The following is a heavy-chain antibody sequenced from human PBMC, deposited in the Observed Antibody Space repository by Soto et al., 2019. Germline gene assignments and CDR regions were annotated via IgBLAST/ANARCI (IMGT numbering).Heavy chain of an antibody. Sequence: DVQLLESGGGLVQPGGSLRLSCAASGFTFSSYAMTWVRQAPGKGLEWVAALNVIGSAAYYADSVKGRFTISRDNSNNTLFLQMNSLRAEDTAIYYCVKDSPLSPNSQDLDYWGQGTLVAVSS. CDR3: VKDSPLSPNSQDLDY. CDR2: LNVIGSAA. D-gene: IGHD2-21*01. CDR1: GFTFSSYA. J-gene: IGHJ4*02. V-gene: IGHV3-23*01.